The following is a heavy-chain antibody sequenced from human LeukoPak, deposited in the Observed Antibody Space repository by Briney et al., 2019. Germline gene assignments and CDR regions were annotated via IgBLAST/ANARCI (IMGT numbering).Heavy chain of an antibody. D-gene: IGHD1-1*01. Sequence: VASVKVSCKASGGTFSSYATSWVRQAPGQGLEWMGRIIPIFGIANYAQKFQGRVTITADKSTSTAYMELSSLRSEDTAVYYCAGPSVVQNYYYYGMDVWGQGTTVTVSS. CDR3: AGPSVVQNYYYYGMDV. CDR2: IIPIFGIA. J-gene: IGHJ6*02. CDR1: GGTFSSYA. V-gene: IGHV1-69*04.